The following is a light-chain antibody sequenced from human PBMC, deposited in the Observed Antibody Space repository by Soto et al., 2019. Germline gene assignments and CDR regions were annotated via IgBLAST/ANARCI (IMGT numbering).Light chain of an antibody. J-gene: IGKJ1*01. CDR1: QSGSSN. Sequence: EIVMTQSPATLSVFPGERATVSCRSSQSGSSNLAWYQQKPGQAPRLLIYGASTRATGIPARFSGSGSGTEFTLTISSLQSEDFAVYYCQQYSSWPPWTFGQGTKVDIK. CDR2: GAS. CDR3: QQYSSWPPWT. V-gene: IGKV3-15*01.